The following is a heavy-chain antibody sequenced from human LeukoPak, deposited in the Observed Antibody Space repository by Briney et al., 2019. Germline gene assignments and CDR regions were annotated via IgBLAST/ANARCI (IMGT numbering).Heavy chain of an antibody. CDR2: ISGSGGST. D-gene: IGHD2-21*01. J-gene: IGHJ5*02. Sequence: PGGSLRLSCAASGFTFSSYSMNWVRQAPGKGLEWVSAISGSGGSTYYADSVKGRFTISRDNSKNTLYLQMNSLRAEDTAVYYCAKDQGFRFGPWGQGTLVTVSS. V-gene: IGHV3-23*01. CDR1: GFTFSSYS. CDR3: AKDQGFRFGP.